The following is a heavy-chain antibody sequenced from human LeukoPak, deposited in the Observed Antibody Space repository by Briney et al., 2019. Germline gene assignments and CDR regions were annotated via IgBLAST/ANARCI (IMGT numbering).Heavy chain of an antibody. CDR1: GFTFSSYA. D-gene: IGHD3-3*01. CDR2: ISSNGGST. Sequence: GGSLRLSCAASGFTFSSYAMHWVRQAPGKGLEYVSAISSNGGSTYYANSVKGRFTISRDNSKNTLYLQMGSLRAEDMAVYYCARDARITILGVVNWFDPWGQGTLVTVSS. J-gene: IGHJ5*02. V-gene: IGHV3-64*01. CDR3: ARDARITILGVVNWFDP.